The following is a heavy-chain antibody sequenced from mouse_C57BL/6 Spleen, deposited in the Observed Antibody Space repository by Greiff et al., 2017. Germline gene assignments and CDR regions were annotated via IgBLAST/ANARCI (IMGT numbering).Heavy chain of an antibody. CDR2: IYPSDSET. D-gene: IGHD2-10*01. Sequence: VQLQQPGAELVRPGSSVKLSCKASGYTFTSYWMDWVKQRPGQGLEWIGNIYPSDSETHYNQKFKDKATLTVDKSSSTAYMQLSSLTSEDSAVYYCATYFYAMDYWGQGTSVTVSS. CDR3: ATYFYAMDY. CDR1: GYTFTSYW. J-gene: IGHJ4*01. V-gene: IGHV1-61*01.